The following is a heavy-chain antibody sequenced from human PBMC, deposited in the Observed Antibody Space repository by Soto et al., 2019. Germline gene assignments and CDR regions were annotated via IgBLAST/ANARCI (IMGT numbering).Heavy chain of an antibody. V-gene: IGHV1-2*02. D-gene: IGHD3-22*01. CDR3: ARDRSPAVPPYGYDSSGYYFGHAFDI. J-gene: IGHJ3*02. Sequence: ASVKVSCKASGYTFTGYYMHWVRQAPGQGLEWMGWINPNSGGTNYAQKFQGRVTMTRDTSISTAYMELSRLRSDDTAVSYCARDRSPAVPPYGYDSSGYYFGHAFDIWGQGTMVTVSS. CDR2: INPNSGGT. CDR1: GYTFTGYY.